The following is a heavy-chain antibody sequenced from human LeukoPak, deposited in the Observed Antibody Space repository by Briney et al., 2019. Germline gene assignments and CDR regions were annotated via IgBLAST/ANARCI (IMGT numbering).Heavy chain of an antibody. Sequence: GGSLRLSCAASGFTFSSYAMSWVRQAPGKGLEWVSTITTSDGNTYYADSVKGRFTVSRDNPKNTLFLQMNSLRAEDTAVYYCAKDGGLWVSAHWGDSWGRGTLVTVSS. V-gene: IGHV3-23*01. CDR2: ITTSDGNT. D-gene: IGHD7-27*01. CDR1: GFTFSSYA. CDR3: AKDGGLWVSAHWGDS. J-gene: IGHJ4*02.